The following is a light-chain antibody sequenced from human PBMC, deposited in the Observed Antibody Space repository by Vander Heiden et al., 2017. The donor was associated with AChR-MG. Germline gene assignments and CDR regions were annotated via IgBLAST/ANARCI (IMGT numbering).Light chain of an antibody. CDR2: GNS. V-gene: IGLV1-40*01. Sequence: QSVLTQPPSVSGAPGQRVTISCTGSIPNIGAGYDVHWYQQLPGTAPKLLIYGNSNRPSGVPDRVSGSKSGTSASLAITGLQAEDEADYYCQSYDSSLSPGPYVVFGGGTKLTVL. CDR1: IPNIGAGYD. J-gene: IGLJ2*01. CDR3: QSYDSSLSPGPYVV.